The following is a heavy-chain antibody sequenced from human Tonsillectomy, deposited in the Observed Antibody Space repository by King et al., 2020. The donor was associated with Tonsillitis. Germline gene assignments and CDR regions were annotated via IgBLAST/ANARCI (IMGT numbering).Heavy chain of an antibody. CDR2: ILYDGSNK. V-gene: IGHV3-30*18. J-gene: IGHJ2*01. CDR3: AKDRDYGGKGLSWYFDL. D-gene: IGHD4-23*01. Sequence: VQLVESGGGVVQPGRSLRLSCAASGFTFSSYGMHWVRQAPGNGLEWVAVILYDGSNKYYADSVKGQFTISRDNSKNTMYLQMNSLRAEDTAVYYCAKDRDYGGKGLSWYFDLWGRGTLVTVSS. CDR1: GFTFSSYG.